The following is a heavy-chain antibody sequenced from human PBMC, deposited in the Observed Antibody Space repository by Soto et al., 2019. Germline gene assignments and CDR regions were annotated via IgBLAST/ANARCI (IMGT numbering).Heavy chain of an antibody. J-gene: IGHJ3*02. V-gene: IGHV3-23*01. CDR1: GFAFSSHP. CDR3: ARRVIGSSRAFDI. CDR2: ISDGGDLT. D-gene: IGHD3-10*01. Sequence: VQLLESGGGLAQPGGSLRLSCAASGFAFSSHPMSWVRQAPEKGLEWVAGISDGGDLTYNADSVRGRFTISRDNSRNTLYLQMNSLRAEDTAVYHCARRVIGSSRAFDIWGQGTMVTVSS.